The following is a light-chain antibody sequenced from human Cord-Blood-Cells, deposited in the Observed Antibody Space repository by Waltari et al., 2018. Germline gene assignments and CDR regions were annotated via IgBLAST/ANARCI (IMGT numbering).Light chain of an antibody. V-gene: IGKV1-39*01. Sequence: DIQMTQSPSSLAASIGDRVTITCRTSQSISCYLKWYQQKPGNAPKLMIYAASSLQSGVQSRFSGSGSATDFTLTISSLQAEDLATYYCQQYYSTPWTFGQGTKLEIK. CDR1: QSISCY. CDR3: QQYYSTPWT. CDR2: AAS. J-gene: IGKJ1*01.